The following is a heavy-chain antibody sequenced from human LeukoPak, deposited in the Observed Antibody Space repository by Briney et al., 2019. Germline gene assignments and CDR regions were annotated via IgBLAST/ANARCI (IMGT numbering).Heavy chain of an antibody. J-gene: IGHJ4*02. CDR2: VYPGDSDT. CDR1: GYGFSNYW. D-gene: IGHD4-17*01. Sequence: GESLKISCKTSGYGFSNYWIGWVRQMPGKGLEWMGIVYPGDSDTRYSPSFQGQVTISADKSSSTAYLQWSSLKASDTAIYYCGRHGTASVYGDSIDYWGQGALVTVSS. V-gene: IGHV5-51*01. CDR3: GRHGTASVYGDSIDY.